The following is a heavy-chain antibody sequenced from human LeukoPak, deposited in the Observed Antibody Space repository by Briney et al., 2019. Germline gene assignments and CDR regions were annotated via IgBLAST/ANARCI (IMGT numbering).Heavy chain of an antibody. J-gene: IGHJ4*02. D-gene: IGHD2-2*01. CDR1: GYSISSGFY. CDR2: IYHSGST. CDR3: ARSPTKRVPEDC. Sequence: PSETLSLTCTVSGYSISSGFYWGWIRQPPGKGLEWIGNIYHSGSTYYNPSLKSRVTISVDTSKNQFSLKLISVTAADTAVYYCARSPTKRVPEDCWGQGTLVTVSS. V-gene: IGHV4-38-2*02.